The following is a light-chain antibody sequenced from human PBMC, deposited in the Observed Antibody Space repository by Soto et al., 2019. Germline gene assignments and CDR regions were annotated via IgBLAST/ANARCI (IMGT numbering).Light chain of an antibody. J-gene: IGKJ1*01. V-gene: IGKV1-39*01. CDR3: QQTDSVPPT. CDR2: SSS. Sequence: DIHVTQSPSSLSASVGDRVTLTCRTSQHVATYLNWYQQKSGRAPTLLIYSSSGLQPGVSPRFSGSGSGTDFTLTISSLQSEDFATYCCQQTDSVPPTFGQGTTVDFK. CDR1: QHVATY.